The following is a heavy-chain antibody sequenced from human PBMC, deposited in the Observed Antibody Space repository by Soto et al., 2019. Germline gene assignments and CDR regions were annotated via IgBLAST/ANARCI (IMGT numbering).Heavy chain of an antibody. J-gene: IGHJ5*02. V-gene: IGHV4-30-4*01. D-gene: IGHD2-15*01. CDR1: GGSISSGDYY. Sequence: PSETLSLTCTVSGGSISSGDYYWSWIRQPPGKGLEWIGYIYYSGSTYYNPSLKSRVTISVDTSKNQFSLKLSSVTAADTAVYYCARGRLGYCSGGSCYSGWFDPWGQGTLVTVSS. CDR3: ARGRLGYCSGGSCYSGWFDP. CDR2: IYYSGST.